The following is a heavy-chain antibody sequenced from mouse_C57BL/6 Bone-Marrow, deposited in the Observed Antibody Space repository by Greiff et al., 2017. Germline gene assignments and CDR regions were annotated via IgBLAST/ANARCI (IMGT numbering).Heavy chain of an antibody. V-gene: IGHV5-16*01. J-gene: IGHJ2*01. D-gene: IGHD3-2*02. CDR2: INYDGSST. Sequence: EVQLVESEGGLVQPGSSMKISCTASGFTFSDSYMAWVRQVPEKGLEWVANINYDGSSTYYLDSLKSSFIISRDNAKNILYLQMSRLKSGYTATYYGARDSSGPGSYFDYWGQGTTLTVSS. CDR1: GFTFSDSY. CDR3: ARDSSGPGSYFDY.